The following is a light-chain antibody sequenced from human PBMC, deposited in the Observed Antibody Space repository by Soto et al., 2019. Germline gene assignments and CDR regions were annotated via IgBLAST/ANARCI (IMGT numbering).Light chain of an antibody. CDR2: DAS. CDR3: QQRSDWPIT. V-gene: IGKV3-11*01. J-gene: IGKJ5*01. CDR1: QTVSSF. Sequence: IVLTQSPATLSLSPGERATLFCRASQTVSSFLVWYQQKPGQAPRLLIYDASNRATGVPARFSGSGSGTDFPLTISSLKSEDFAVYYCQQRSDWPITFGQGTRLEIK.